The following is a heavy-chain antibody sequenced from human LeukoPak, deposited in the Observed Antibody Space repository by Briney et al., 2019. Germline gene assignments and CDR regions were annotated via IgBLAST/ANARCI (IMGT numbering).Heavy chain of an antibody. J-gene: IGHJ5*02. CDR1: GGTFSSYA. CDR3: ARGREQQLAKLNWFDP. V-gene: IGHV1-69*13. Sequence: SVKVSCKASGGTFSSYAISWVRQAPGQGLEWMGGIIPIFGTANYAQKFQGRVTITADESTSTAYMELSSLRSEDTAVYYCARGREQQLAKLNWFDPWGQGTLVTVSS. CDR2: IIPIFGTA. D-gene: IGHD6-13*01.